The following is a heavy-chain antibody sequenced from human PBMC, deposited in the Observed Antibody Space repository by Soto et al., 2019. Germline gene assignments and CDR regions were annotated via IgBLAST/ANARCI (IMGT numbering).Heavy chain of an antibody. CDR2: INHSGST. V-gene: IGHV4-34*01. Sequence: SETLSLTCAVYGGSFSGYYWSWIRQPPGKGLEWIGEINHSGSTNDNPSLKSRVTISVDTSKNQFSMKLSSVTAADTAVYYCARGRGTPAARYYYYYYGMDVWGQGTTVTVSS. D-gene: IGHD2-2*01. J-gene: IGHJ6*02. CDR3: ARGRGTPAARYYYYYYGMDV. CDR1: GGSFSGYY.